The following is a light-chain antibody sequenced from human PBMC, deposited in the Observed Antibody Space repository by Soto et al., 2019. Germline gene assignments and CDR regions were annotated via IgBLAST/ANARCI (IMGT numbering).Light chain of an antibody. CDR2: DVS. Sequence: QSALTQPASVFGSPGQSITISCTGTSSDVGGYNYVSWYQQHPGKAPKLMIYDVSNRPSGVSNRFSGSKSGNTASLTISGLQAEDEADYYCSSYTSGSTLGGFGGGTQLTVL. CDR3: SSYTSGSTLGG. CDR1: SSDVGGYNY. J-gene: IGLJ3*02. V-gene: IGLV2-14*01.